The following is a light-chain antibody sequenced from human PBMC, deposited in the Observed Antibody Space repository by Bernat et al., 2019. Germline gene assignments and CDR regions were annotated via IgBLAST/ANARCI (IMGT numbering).Light chain of an antibody. CDR1: QNVLSAS. CDR3: QHYGPSPEIT. V-gene: IGKV3-20*01. J-gene: IGKJ5*01. CDR2: ATS. Sequence: IVLTQSPGTLSLSPGETATLSCRAGQNVLSASIAWYQHRPGQPPRLLIYATSTWAAGTPARFSGSGSGTDFTLTISSLEPEDFAVYYCQHYGPSPEITFGQGTRLAIK.